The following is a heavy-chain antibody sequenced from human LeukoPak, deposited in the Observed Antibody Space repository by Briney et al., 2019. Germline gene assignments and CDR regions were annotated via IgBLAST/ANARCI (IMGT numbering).Heavy chain of an antibody. CDR1: GFTFSNYY. CDR2: ISSSAITI. V-gene: IGHV3-11*01. CDR3: AREDMNWYYYDSSGYQDY. D-gene: IGHD3-22*01. J-gene: IGHJ4*02. Sequence: PGGSLRLSCAASGFTFSNYYMSWIRQAPGKGLEWISYISSSAITIYYADSVKGRFTISRDNAKNSLYLQMNSLRAEDTAVYYCAREDMNWYYYDSSGYQDYWGQGTLVTVSS.